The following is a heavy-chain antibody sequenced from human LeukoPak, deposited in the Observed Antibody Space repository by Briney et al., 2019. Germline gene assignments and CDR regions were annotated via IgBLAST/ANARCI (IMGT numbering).Heavy chain of an antibody. CDR2: ISSSSSYI. CDR3: ARDLRTYGYGY. D-gene: IGHD5-18*01. Sequence: GGSLRLSCAASGFTFSSYSMNWVRQAPGKGLEWVSSISSSSSYIYYADSVKGRFAISRDNAKNSLYLQMNSLRAEDTAVYYCARDLRTYGYGYWGQGTLVTVSS. J-gene: IGHJ4*02. CDR1: GFTFSSYS. V-gene: IGHV3-21*01.